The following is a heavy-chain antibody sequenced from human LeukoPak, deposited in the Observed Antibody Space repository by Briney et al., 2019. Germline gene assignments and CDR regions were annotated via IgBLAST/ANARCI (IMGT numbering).Heavy chain of an antibody. Sequence: GGSLRLSCAASGFTFSSYAMSWVRQAPGKGLEWVSAISGSGGSTYYADSVKGRFTISRDNSKNTLYLQMNSLRAEDTAVYYCAKDYATVSGWCGGYYFDYWGQGTLVTVSS. J-gene: IGHJ4*02. D-gene: IGHD6-19*01. CDR2: ISGSGGST. CDR1: GFTFSSYA. V-gene: IGHV3-23*01. CDR3: AKDYATVSGWCGGYYFDY.